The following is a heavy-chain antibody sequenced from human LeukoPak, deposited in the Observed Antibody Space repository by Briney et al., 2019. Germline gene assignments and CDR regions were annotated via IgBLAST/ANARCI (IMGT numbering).Heavy chain of an antibody. Sequence: ASVKVSCRASGYTFIGYYMHWVRQAPGQGLEWMGWINPNSGGTNYAQKFQGRVTMTRDTSISTAYMELSRLRSDDTAVYYCARDTKDIVVVPAAMPNNWFDPWGQGTLVTVSS. D-gene: IGHD2-2*01. CDR3: ARDTKDIVVVPAAMPNNWFDP. J-gene: IGHJ5*02. CDR2: INPNSGGT. V-gene: IGHV1-2*02. CDR1: GYTFIGYY.